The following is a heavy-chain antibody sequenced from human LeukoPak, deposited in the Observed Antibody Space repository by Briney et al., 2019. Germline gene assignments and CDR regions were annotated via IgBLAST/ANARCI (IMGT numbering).Heavy chain of an antibody. V-gene: IGHV1-69*13. CDR2: IIPIFGTA. D-gene: IGHD3-10*01. Sequence: ASVKVSCKVSGYTLTELSMHWVRQAPGQGLEWMGGIIPIFGTANYAQKFQGRVTSTADESTSTAYMELSSLRSEDTAVYYCARDRITMVRGVIIPSWHYGMDVWGQGTTVTVSS. CDR3: ARDRITMVRGVIIPSWHYGMDV. J-gene: IGHJ6*02. CDR1: GYTLTELS.